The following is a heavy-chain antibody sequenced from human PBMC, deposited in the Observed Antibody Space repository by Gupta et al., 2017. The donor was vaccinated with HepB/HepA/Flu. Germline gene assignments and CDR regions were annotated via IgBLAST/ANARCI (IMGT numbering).Heavy chain of an antibody. V-gene: IGHV3-21*01. CDR2: ISSSSSYI. CDR3: ARDYPGIAGDGTDAFDI. D-gene: IGHD6-19*01. CDR1: GFTFSSYS. J-gene: IGHJ3*02. Sequence: EVQLVDPGRGLVKPGGSLRLSCAASGFTFSSYSMNWVRQAQGKELEWVSSISSSSSYIYYADSVKGRFTISRDNAKNSLYLQMSSLRAEDTAVYYCARDYPGIAGDGTDAFDIWCQGTMVTVSS.